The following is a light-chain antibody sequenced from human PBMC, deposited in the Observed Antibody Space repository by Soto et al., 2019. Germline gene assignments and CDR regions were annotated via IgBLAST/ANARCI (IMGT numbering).Light chain of an antibody. CDR3: QTWGTGSAIVV. Sequence: QLVLTQSPSASASLGASVKLTCTLSSGHSNYAIAWHQQQPEKGPRYLMKVNSGGSHIKGDGIPDRFSGTSSGAERYLFISSLQSADEAAYYCQTWGTGSAIVVFGGGTQLTVL. CDR1: SGHSNYA. J-gene: IGLJ7*01. V-gene: IGLV4-69*01. CDR2: VNSGGSH.